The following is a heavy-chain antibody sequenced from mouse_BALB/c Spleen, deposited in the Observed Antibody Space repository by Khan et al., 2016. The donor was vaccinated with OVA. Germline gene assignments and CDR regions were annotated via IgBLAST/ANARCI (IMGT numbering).Heavy chain of an antibody. CDR3: ARSSALYAFDY. CDR1: GYSFTAGY. D-gene: IGHD2-14*01. V-gene: IGHV3-8*02. Sequence: EVQLKESGPSLVKPSQTLSLTCSVTGYSFTAGYLNWIRKFPGKRLEYMGYIIYTGYTYYNPSLKSRISITRHTSNNQYSLQLNCVTAEDTATYYCARSSALYAFDYWGQGTLVTVSA. CDR2: IIYTGYT. J-gene: IGHJ3*01.